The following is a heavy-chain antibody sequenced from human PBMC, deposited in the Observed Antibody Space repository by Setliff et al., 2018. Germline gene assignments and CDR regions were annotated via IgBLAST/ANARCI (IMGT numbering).Heavy chain of an antibody. CDR2: INAGNGNI. D-gene: IGHD1-26*01. Sequence: ASVKVSCKASGDTSTTYAIHWVRQAPGRGLEWMGWINAGNGNIRYSQNFQGRVTITRDTSASTAYMELSSLTSEDTAIYYCARGDVYSGSYYHFDYWGQGTLVTVSS. J-gene: IGHJ4*02. CDR3: ARGDVYSGSYYHFDY. V-gene: IGHV1-3*01. CDR1: GDTSTTYA.